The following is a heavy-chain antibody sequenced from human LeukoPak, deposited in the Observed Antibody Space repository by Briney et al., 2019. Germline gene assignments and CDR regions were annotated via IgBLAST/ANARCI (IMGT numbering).Heavy chain of an antibody. CDR3: AKRYYSSSRTSYYFDY. CDR1: GFTFSTYA. V-gene: IGHV3-23*01. D-gene: IGHD6-6*01. Sequence: GGSLRHSCAASGFTFSTYAMSWVRQAPGKGLEWVSAIIDSGGSTFYADSVKGRFTISRDNSKNTLYLQMNSLRAEDTAVYYCAKRYYSSSRTSYYFDYWGQGTLVTVSS. J-gene: IGHJ4*02. CDR2: IIDSGGST.